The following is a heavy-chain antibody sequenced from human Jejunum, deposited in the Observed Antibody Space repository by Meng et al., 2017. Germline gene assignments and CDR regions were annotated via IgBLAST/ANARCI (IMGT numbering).Heavy chain of an antibody. V-gene: IGHV4-34*02. CDR3: VDSKWSTNY. D-gene: IGHD2/OR15-2a*01. CDR2: INDSGST. Sequence: VTLPAWGAGIVEPSETLPLPCAVYGGSFSGHYWNWIRQPPGKGLEWIGEINDSGSTHYNPSLGSRVTISVDTSKSQFSLKLISVTAADTGVYYCVDSKWSTNYWGQGTLVTVSS. CDR1: GGSFSGHY. J-gene: IGHJ4*02.